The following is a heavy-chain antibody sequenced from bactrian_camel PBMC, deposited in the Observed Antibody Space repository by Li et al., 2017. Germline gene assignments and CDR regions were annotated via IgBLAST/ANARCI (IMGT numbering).Heavy chain of an antibody. CDR3: AADNVNLQLARHYSY. CDR2: IDTAGAP. D-gene: IGHD7*01. CDR1: GYSRGSNC. V-gene: IGHV3S53*01. Sequence: VQLVESGGGSVQAGGSLRLPCVVSGYSRGSNCVGWYRLPPGRPPAEREGVAAIDTAGAPTYTYAVAGRFTISKDNVKNTLYLQMNDLKSEDTAMYYCAADNVNLQLARHYSYWGRGPRSPSP. J-gene: IGHJ4*01.